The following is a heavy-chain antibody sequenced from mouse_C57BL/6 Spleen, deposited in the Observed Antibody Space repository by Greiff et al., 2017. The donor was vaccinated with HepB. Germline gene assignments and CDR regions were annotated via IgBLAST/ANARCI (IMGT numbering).Heavy chain of an antibody. J-gene: IGHJ1*03. Sequence: EVKLVESGGGLVKPGGSLKLSCAASGFTFSSYAMSWVRQTPEKRLEWVATISDGGSYTYYPDNVKGRFTISRDNAKNNLYLQMSHLKSEDTAMYYCARESRRYFDVWGTGTTVTVSS. CDR3: ARESRRYFDV. D-gene: IGHD2-12*01. V-gene: IGHV5-4*01. CDR2: ISDGGSYT. CDR1: GFTFSSYA.